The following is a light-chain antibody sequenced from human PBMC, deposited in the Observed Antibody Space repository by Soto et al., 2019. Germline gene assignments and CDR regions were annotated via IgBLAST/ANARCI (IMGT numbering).Light chain of an antibody. CDR3: GSYAGTSRLV. V-gene: IGLV2-11*01. J-gene: IGLJ2*01. Sequence: QSALTQPRSVSGSPGQSVAISCTGTSSDVGGYNYVSWYQQHPGKAPKIMIYDVSQRPSGVPDRFAGSKSGNTASLTSSGLQDEDEADYYCGSYAGTSRLVFGGGTKLTVL. CDR1: SSDVGGYNY. CDR2: DVS.